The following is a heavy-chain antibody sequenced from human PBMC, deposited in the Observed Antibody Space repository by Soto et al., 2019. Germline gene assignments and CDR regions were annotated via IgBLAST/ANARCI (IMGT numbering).Heavy chain of an antibody. V-gene: IGHV3-74*01. Sequence: LRPAWRRSGNAFSCEWIQWLRQAPGKGLVWVSRINSDGSSTSYADSVKGRFTISRDNAKNTLYLQMNSLRAEDTAVYYCAREVYGAFEIWGQGTMVTVSS. D-gene: IGHD6-6*01. CDR3: AREVYGAFEI. CDR2: INSDGSST. J-gene: IGHJ3*02. CDR1: GNAFSCEW.